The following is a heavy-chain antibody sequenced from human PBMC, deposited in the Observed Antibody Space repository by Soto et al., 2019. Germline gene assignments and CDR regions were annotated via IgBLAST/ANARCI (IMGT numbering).Heavy chain of an antibody. J-gene: IGHJ4*02. CDR1: GFILRNYA. CDR3: AKDKLNSNYEYYFDL. CDR2: ISWSGGII. D-gene: IGHD4-4*01. Sequence: GGSLRLSCAASGFILRNYAMHWVRQAPGKGLEWVSGISWSGGIIGYADSVKGRFTISRDNAKNSLYLEMNSLRAEDTALYYCAKDKLNSNYEYYFDLWGQGTLVTVSS. V-gene: IGHV3-9*01.